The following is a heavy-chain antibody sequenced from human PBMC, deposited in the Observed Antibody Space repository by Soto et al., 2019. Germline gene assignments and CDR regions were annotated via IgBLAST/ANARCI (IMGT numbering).Heavy chain of an antibody. CDR3: TRDPMGATSY. D-gene: IGHD1-26*01. V-gene: IGHV3-74*01. J-gene: IGHJ4*02. CDR2: INTDGNSA. CDR1: GFTFSNFW. Sequence: EVQVVESGGGLVQPGGSLRLSCAASGFTFSNFWMHWVRQAPGKGLVWVSRINTDGNSATYADTVKGRVTISRDNAENTVYLQMNGLTAEDTAVYYCTRDPMGATSYWGQGTLVNVSS.